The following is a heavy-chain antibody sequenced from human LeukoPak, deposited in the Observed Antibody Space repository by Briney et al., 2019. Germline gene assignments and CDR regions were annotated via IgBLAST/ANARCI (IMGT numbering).Heavy chain of an antibody. CDR2: ISWNGGST. CDR1: GFTFDDYT. J-gene: IGHJ4*02. Sequence: GGSLRLSCAASGFTFDDYTMHWVRQAPGKGLEWVSLISWNGGSTYYADSVKGRFTISRDNSKNSLYLQMNSLRAEDTAVYYCARDEPVIVFDYWGQGTLVTVSS. V-gene: IGHV3-43*01. D-gene: IGHD3-22*01. CDR3: ARDEPVIVFDY.